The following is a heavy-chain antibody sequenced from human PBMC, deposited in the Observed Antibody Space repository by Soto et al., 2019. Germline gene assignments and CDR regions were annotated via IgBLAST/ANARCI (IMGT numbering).Heavy chain of an antibody. V-gene: IGHV4-31*03. D-gene: IGHD4-17*01. CDR1: GVSISSGGYY. J-gene: IGHJ5*02. CDR3: ARGGDYGESWFDP. CDR2: IYYSGST. Sequence: SETLSLTCTVSGVSISSGGYYWSWIRQHPGKGLEWIGYIYYSGSTYYNPPLKSRVTISVDTSKNQFSLKLSSVTAADTAVYYCARGGDYGESWFDPWGQGTLVTVSS.